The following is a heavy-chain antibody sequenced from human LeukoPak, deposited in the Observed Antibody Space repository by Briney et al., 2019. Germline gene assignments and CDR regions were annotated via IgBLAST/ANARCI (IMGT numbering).Heavy chain of an antibody. CDR3: AKLTTGTTSSFDY. CDR2: IGYDGGNN. Sequence: SGGSLRLSCAASGFTFSGYGMHWVRQAAGKGLEWVAFIGYDGGNNYYADSVKGRFTTSRDNSKNTLYLQMNSLRPEDTALYYCAKLTTGTTSSFDYWGQGTLVTVSS. D-gene: IGHD1-1*01. V-gene: IGHV3-30*02. J-gene: IGHJ4*02. CDR1: GFTFSGYG.